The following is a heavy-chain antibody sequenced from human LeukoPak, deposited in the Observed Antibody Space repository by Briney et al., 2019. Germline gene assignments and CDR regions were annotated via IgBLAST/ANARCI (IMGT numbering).Heavy chain of an antibody. CDR3: ARAEEYYYDSSGYYYYFDY. V-gene: IGHV4-34*01. CDR2: INHSGST. D-gene: IGHD3-22*01. CDR1: GGSFSGYY. Sequence: SETLSLTCAVYGGSFSGYYWSWIRQPPGKGLEWIGEINHSGSTNYNPSLKSRVTISVDTSKNQFSLKLSSVTAADTAVYYCARAEEYYYDSSGYYYYFDYWGQGTLVTVSS. J-gene: IGHJ4*02.